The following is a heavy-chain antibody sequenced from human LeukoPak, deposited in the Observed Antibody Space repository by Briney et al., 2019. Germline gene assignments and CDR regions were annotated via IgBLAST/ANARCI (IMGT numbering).Heavy chain of an antibody. J-gene: IGHJ4*02. Sequence: SETLSLTCTVSGGSISSGGYYWSWIRQHPGKGLEWIGYIYYSGSTYYNPSLKSRVTISVDRSKNQFSLKLSSVTAADTAVYYCARTYDSSAFDYWGQGTLVTVSS. V-gene: IGHV4-31*03. CDR3: ARTYDSSAFDY. CDR1: GGSISSGGYY. D-gene: IGHD3-22*01. CDR2: IYYSGST.